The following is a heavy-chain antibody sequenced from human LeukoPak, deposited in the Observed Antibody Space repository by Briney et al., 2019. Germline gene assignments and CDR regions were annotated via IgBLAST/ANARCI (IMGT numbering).Heavy chain of an antibody. J-gene: IGHJ4*02. D-gene: IGHD3-10*01. V-gene: IGHV3-53*01. Sequence: TGGSLRLSCAASGSTVSSNYMSWVRQAPGKGLEWVSVIYSGGSTYYADSVKGRFTISRDNSKNTLYLQMNSLRSADTAVYYGARDISGSDGYWGQGTLVTVSS. CDR1: GSTVSSNY. CDR2: IYSGGST. CDR3: ARDISGSDGY.